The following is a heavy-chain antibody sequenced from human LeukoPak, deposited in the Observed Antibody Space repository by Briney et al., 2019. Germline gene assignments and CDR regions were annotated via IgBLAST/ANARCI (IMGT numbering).Heavy chain of an antibody. Sequence: GGSLRLSCAASGFTFSTYWMYWVRQAPGKGLVWVSRISDDESSTSYADSVKGRFTMSRDNAKNTLNLQMNSLRAEDTAVYYCARDGSSGWYDGYFDYWGQGTLVTVSS. D-gene: IGHD6-19*01. V-gene: IGHV3-74*01. J-gene: IGHJ4*02. CDR1: GFTFSTYW. CDR3: ARDGSSGWYDGYFDY. CDR2: ISDDESST.